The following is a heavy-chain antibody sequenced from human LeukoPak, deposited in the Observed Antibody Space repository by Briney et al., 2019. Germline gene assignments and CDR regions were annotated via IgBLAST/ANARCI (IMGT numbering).Heavy chain of an antibody. J-gene: IGHJ2*01. CDR2: INQDGSEI. D-gene: IGHD3-22*01. Sequence: GGSLRLSCAASGFTFSNYWMSWARQAPGKGLEWLANINQDGSEIYYVDSVKGRFTISRDNGKNSLYLQINSLRADDTAVYYCARDQGSMIVVRTTSWYFDLWGRGTLVTVSS. CDR1: GFTFSNYW. CDR3: ARDQGSMIVVRTTSWYFDL. V-gene: IGHV3-7*01.